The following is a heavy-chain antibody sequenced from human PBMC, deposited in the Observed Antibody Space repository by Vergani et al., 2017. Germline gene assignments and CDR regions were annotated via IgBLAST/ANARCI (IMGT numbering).Heavy chain of an antibody. CDR3: ARDRAGRSSSVWFDP. Sequence: QVQLVQSGAEVKKPGASVKVSCKASGYTFTGYYMHWVRQAPGQGLEWMGWINPNSGGTNYAQKFQDRVTMTRNTSISTAYMELSRLRSDDTAVYYCARDRAGRSSSVWFDPWGQGTLVTVSS. CDR1: GYTFTGYY. J-gene: IGHJ5*02. V-gene: IGHV1-2*02. CDR2: INPNSGGT. D-gene: IGHD6-6*01.